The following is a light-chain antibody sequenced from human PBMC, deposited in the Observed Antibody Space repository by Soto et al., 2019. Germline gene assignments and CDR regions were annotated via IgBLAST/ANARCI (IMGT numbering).Light chain of an antibody. J-gene: IGLJ1*01. Sequence: QSALTQPASVSGSPGQSVTISCTGTSSDVGAYKYVSWHQKHPGKAPKLMIYGVSNRPSGISNRFSGSKSGNTAFLTISGLQPEDEADYYCSSFTGPTTLDVFGTGTKLTVL. V-gene: IGLV2-14*03. CDR2: GVS. CDR3: SSFTGPTTLDV. CDR1: SSDVGAYKY.